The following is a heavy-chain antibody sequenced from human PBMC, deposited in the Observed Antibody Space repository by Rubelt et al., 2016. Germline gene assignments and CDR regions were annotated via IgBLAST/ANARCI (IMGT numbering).Heavy chain of an antibody. CDR2: IYSGDIT. D-gene: IGHD3-3*01. CDR1: GFTFNSYW. V-gene: IGHV3-66*01. CDR3: FVWSGLSDY. Sequence: EVQLVESGGGLVRPGGSLRLSCAASGFTFNSYWMTWVRQAPGKGLEWVSVIYSGDITYYAHSVRGRFTNSEDDAQNTWYLQSNSLSAEDTAVDYCFVWSGLSDYWGQGALVTVSS. J-gene: IGHJ4*02.